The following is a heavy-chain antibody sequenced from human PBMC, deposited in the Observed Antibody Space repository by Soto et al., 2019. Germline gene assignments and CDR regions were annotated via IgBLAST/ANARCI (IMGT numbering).Heavy chain of an antibody. V-gene: IGHV1-69*06. CDR1: VGTFNSYA. Sequence: QVQLVQSGAEVKKPGSSVKVSCKASVGTFNSYARSWVRQAPGQGLEWMGGIIPIFGTANYAQKFQGRVKISADKSTSTVSMELSSLRSEDTAVYYCARALYSNYNDYDYGMDVCGQGTTVTVSS. CDR2: IIPIFGTA. D-gene: IGHD4-4*01. CDR3: ARALYSNYNDYDYGMDV. J-gene: IGHJ6*02.